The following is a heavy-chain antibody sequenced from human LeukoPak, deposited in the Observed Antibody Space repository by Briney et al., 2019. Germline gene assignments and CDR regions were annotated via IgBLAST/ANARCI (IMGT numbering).Heavy chain of an antibody. CDR3: ARNGRYSNLPSAAYYYYYMDV. Sequence: SETLSLTCTVSGGSISSYYWSWIRQPAGKGLEWIGRIYTSGSTNYNPSLKSRVTISVDKSKNQFPLKLSSVTAADTAVYYCARNGRYSNLPSAAYYYYYMDVWGKGTTVTVSS. D-gene: IGHD4-11*01. J-gene: IGHJ6*03. CDR1: GGSISSYY. V-gene: IGHV4-4*07. CDR2: IYTSGST.